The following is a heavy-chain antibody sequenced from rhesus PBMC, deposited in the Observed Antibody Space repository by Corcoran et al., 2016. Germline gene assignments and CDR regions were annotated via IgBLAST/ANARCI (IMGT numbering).Heavy chain of an antibody. J-gene: IGHJ4*01. Sequence: EVQLVESGGGLVQPGGSLRLSCAASGFTFSSYDMSWVRQALGKGLEWVSSISTTGKTIYYADSVKGRFTISRDNAKNTLYLQMDSLRAEDTAVYYCARDGIVVVFTAHFDYWGQGVLVTVSS. CDR3: ARDGIVVVFTAHFDY. D-gene: IGHD2-27*01. CDR1: GFTFSSYD. V-gene: IGHV3S4*01. CDR2: ISTTGKTI.